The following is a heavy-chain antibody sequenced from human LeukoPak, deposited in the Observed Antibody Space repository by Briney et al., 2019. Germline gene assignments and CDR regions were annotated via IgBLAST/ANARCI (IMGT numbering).Heavy chain of an antibody. D-gene: IGHD4-11*01. J-gene: IGHJ4*02. CDR2: INSDGSST. CDR3: ASLTVSSVRVLPIDY. CDR1: GFTFSSYW. V-gene: IGHV3-74*01. Sequence: GGSLRLSCAASGFTFSSYWMHWVRQAPGKGLVWVSRINSDGSSTSYADSVKGRFTISRDNAKNMLYLQMNSLRAQGTAVYYSASLTVSSVRVLPIDYWGQGTLVTVSS.